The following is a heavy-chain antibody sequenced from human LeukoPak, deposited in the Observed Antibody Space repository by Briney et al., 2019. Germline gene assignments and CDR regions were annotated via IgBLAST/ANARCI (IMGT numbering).Heavy chain of an antibody. CDR3: ARVKRVTIFGVVTHSAMDY. CDR1: GFTFSSYA. CDR2: ISGSGGST. J-gene: IGHJ4*02. D-gene: IGHD3-3*01. V-gene: IGHV3-23*01. Sequence: PGGSLRLSCAASGFTFSSYAMSWVRQAPGKGLEWVSAISGSGGSTYYADSVKGRFTISRDNSKNTLYLQMNSLRAEDTAVYYCARVKRVTIFGVVTHSAMDYWGQGTLVTVSS.